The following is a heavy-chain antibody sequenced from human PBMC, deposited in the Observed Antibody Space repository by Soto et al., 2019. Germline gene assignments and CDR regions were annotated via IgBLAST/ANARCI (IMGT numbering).Heavy chain of an antibody. CDR3: AKTAEAVAGTVYGY. Sequence: EVQLFESGGGLVQPGRSLRLSCAASGFTFSNFAMGWVRQAPGKGLEWVSSIGGGGGRPYYADSVKGRFTISRDNSKNTLYLQMNSLRADDTALYYCAKTAEAVAGTVYGYWGQGTLVTVSS. CDR1: GFTFSNFA. V-gene: IGHV3-23*01. D-gene: IGHD6-19*01. CDR2: IGGGGGRP. J-gene: IGHJ4*02.